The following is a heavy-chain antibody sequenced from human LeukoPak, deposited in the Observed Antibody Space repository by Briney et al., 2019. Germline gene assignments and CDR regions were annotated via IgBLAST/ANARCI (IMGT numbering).Heavy chain of an antibody. J-gene: IGHJ4*02. CDR1: GFTVSSNY. D-gene: IGHD3-9*01. CDR3: ARATAKLRYFDWLSAFDY. Sequence: GGPLRLSCAASGFTVSSNYMSWVRQAPGKGLEWVSVIYSGGSTYYADSVKGRFTISRDNSKNTLYLQMNSLRAEDTAVYYCARATAKLRYFDWLSAFDYWGQGTLVTVSS. V-gene: IGHV3-66*01. CDR2: IYSGGST.